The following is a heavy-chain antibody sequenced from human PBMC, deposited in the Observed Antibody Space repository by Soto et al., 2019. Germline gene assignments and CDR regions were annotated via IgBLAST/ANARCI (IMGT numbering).Heavy chain of an antibody. J-gene: IGHJ4*02. D-gene: IGHD2-21*02. V-gene: IGHV4-39*01. CDR2: IYYSGRT. CDR3: ARQRTTVVTQAYFDH. Sequence: SETLSLTCIVSGESISSSSYYWGWVRQPPGKGLEWIGSIYYSGRTYYNPSFKSRVTISIDTSKNQFSLKLSSVTDTDTAVYYCARQRTTVVTQAYFDHWGQGALVTVSS. CDR1: GESISSSSYY.